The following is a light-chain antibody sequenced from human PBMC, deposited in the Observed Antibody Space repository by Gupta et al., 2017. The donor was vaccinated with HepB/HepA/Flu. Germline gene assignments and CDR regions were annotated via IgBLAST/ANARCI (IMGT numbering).Light chain of an antibody. Sequence: DIVMTQSPDSLAVSLGERATINCKSSQSVLYSSNNKNYLAWYQQKPGQPPKLLIYWASTRESGVPDRFSGSGSGTDLTLTISSLQAEDVAVYYCQQYYSTPRYTFGQGTKLEIK. CDR2: WAS. CDR3: QQYYSTPRYT. CDR1: QSVLYSSNNKNY. V-gene: IGKV4-1*01. J-gene: IGKJ2*01.